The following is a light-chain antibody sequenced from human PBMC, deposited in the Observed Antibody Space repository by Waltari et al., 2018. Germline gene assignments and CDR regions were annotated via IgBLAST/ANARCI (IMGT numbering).Light chain of an antibody. Sequence: QVVLTQSPSASASLGASVKLTCTLSGGHSGYAIAWHQQQQEKGPRYLMKLNSGGSHTKGDGIPDRFSGSSSGAERYLTISSLQSEDEADYYCQTWGTGIRVFGGGTRLTVL. CDR3: QTWGTGIRV. V-gene: IGLV4-69*01. J-gene: IGLJ3*02. CDR2: LNSGGSH. CDR1: GGHSGYA.